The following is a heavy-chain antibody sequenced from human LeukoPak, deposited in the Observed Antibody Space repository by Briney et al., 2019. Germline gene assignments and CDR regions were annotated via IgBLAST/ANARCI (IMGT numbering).Heavy chain of an antibody. CDR1: GFTFSSYA. CDR3: ARESSSVAFDI. J-gene: IGHJ3*02. V-gene: IGHV3-30-3*01. D-gene: IGHD3-22*01. Sequence: GGSLRLSCAASGFTFSSYAMHWVRQAPGKGLERVAVISYDGSNKYYADSVKGRFTISRDNSKNTLYLQMNSLGAEDTAVYYCARESSSVAFDIWGQGTMVTVSS. CDR2: ISYDGSNK.